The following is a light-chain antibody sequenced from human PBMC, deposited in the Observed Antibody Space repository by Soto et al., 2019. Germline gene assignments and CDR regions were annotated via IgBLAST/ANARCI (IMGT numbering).Light chain of an antibody. CDR1: QXLLDSDDGETY. Sequence: ISVAVLVTPRKPASISGXSIQXLLDSDDGETYLDWYLQKPGQSPQLLIYTVSYRASGVPDRFRGSGSGTDMTVELACLVTRDFGVSYCMPRIESPTSGPGTRLEIK. J-gene: IGKJ5*01. CDR2: TVS. CDR3: MPRIESPT. V-gene: IGKV2-40*01.